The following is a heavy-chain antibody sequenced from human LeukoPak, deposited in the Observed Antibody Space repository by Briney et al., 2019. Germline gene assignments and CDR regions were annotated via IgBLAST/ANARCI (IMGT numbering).Heavy chain of an antibody. CDR1: GYTFTSYY. D-gene: IGHD6-13*01. J-gene: IGHJ4*02. V-gene: IGHV1-46*01. CDR3: AREGPLAAADY. Sequence: GASVKVSCKASGYTFTSYYMHWVRQAPGQELEWMGIINPSGGSTSYAQKFQGRVTMTRDTSTSTVYMELSSLRSEDTAVYYCAREGPLAAADYWGQGTLVTVSS. CDR2: INPSGGST.